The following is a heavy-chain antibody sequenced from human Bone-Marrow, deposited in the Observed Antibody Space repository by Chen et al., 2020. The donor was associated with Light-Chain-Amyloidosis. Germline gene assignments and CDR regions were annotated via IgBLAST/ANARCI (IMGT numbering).Heavy chain of an antibody. CDR2: IYPDDSDA. CDR3: ARRIDGYNFDY. CDR1: GYTFPNYW. D-gene: IGHD5-12*01. V-gene: IGHV5-51*01. Sequence: SWGISCKGSGYTFPNYWIGWVRQMPGKGLEWMGVIYPDDSDARYSPSFEGQVTISADKSITTAYLQWRSLKASDTAMYYCARRIDGYNFDYWGQGTLVTVSS. J-gene: IGHJ4*02.